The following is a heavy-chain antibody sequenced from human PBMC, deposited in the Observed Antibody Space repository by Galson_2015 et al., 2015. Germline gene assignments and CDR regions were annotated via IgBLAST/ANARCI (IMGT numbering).Heavy chain of an antibody. CDR3: AKDMAYCNGGSCSRFDP. CDR1: GGSISGGTYY. Sequence: ETLSLTCTVSGGSISGGTYYWSWIRQPPGKGLEWIGNIWKTGGTNYNPSLRSRVTISVDTSKNQFSLKMNSVTAADTALYYCAKDMAYCNGGSCSRFDPWGQGILATVSS. J-gene: IGHJ5*02. CDR2: IWKTGGT. V-gene: IGHV4-61*01. D-gene: IGHD2-15*01.